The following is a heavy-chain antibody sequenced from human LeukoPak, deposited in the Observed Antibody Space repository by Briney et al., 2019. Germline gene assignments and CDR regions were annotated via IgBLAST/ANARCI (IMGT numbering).Heavy chain of an antibody. CDR1: GFTFTSSA. V-gene: IGHV1-58*02. CDR2: IVVGSGNT. CDR3: AVSGIAAAGKGEVGFDY. Sequence: TSVKVSCKASGFTFTSSAMQWVRQARGQRLGLIGWIVVGSGNTNYAQKFQERVTITRDMSTSTAYMELSSLRSEDTAVYYCAVSGIAAAGKGEVGFDYWGQGTLVTVSS. D-gene: IGHD6-13*01. J-gene: IGHJ4*02.